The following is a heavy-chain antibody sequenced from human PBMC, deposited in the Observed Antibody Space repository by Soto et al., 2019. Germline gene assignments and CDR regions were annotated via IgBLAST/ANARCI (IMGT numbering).Heavy chain of an antibody. J-gene: IGHJ6*02. CDR2: IIPILGIA. CDR3: ARDRRNWNDPGDYGMDV. Sequence: QVQLVQSGAEVKKPGSSVKVSCKASGGTFSSYTISWVRQAPGQGLEWMGRIIPILGIANYAQKFQGRVTITAXXSXSXXYRELSSLRSEDTAVYYCARDRRNWNDPGDYGMDVWGQGTTVTVSS. V-gene: IGHV1-69*08. D-gene: IGHD1-20*01. CDR1: GGTFSSYT.